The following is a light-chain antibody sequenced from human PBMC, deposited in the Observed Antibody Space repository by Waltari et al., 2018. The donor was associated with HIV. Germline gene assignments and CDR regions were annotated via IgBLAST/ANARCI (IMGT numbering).Light chain of an antibody. Sequence: MTPSPPTLSVSPGESAALPCSATLSISTGLAWFQQKPGQAPRLLIYGASSRATGIPARFSGGGSGTDFTLTISGLQYEDFAVYYCQQYSHWPRTFGQGTTVDIK. CDR1: LSISTG. J-gene: IGKJ1*01. CDR2: GAS. V-gene: IGKV3-15*01. CDR3: QQYSHWPRT.